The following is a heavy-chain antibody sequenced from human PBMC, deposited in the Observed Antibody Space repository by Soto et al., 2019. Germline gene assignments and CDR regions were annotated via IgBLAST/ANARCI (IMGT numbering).Heavy chain of an antibody. V-gene: IGHV3-30*18. CDR3: AKDKGSGRSTHFFGMDV. Sequence: GGSLRLSCAASGFSFNSFGVHWVRQAPGKGLEWVAVISTDGDKTYYADSLRGRFTISRDNSKNTVYLQMDSLRVEDTAVFYCAKDKGSGRSTHFFGMDVWGQGTAVTVSS. CDR2: ISTDGDKT. J-gene: IGHJ6*02. CDR1: GFSFNSFG. D-gene: IGHD3-10*01.